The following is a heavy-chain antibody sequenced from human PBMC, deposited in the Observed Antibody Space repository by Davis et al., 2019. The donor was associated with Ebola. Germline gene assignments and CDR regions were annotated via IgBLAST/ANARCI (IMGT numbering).Heavy chain of an antibody. CDR3: ARGYLKYFDWSEYNWFDP. Sequence: PSETLSLTCTVSGGSISSSSYYWGWIRQPPGKGLEWIGSIYYSGSTYYNPSLKSRVTISVDTSKNQFSLKLSSVTAADTAVYYCARGYLKYFDWSEYNWFDPWGQGTLVTVSS. J-gene: IGHJ5*02. CDR1: GGSISSSSYY. D-gene: IGHD3-9*01. CDR2: IYYSGST. V-gene: IGHV4-39*01.